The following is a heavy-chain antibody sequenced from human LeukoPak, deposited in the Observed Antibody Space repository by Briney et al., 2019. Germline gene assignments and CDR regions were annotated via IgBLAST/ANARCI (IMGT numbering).Heavy chain of an antibody. CDR1: GGSISSSSYY. CDR3: ARQFYCSSTSCPNWFDP. Sequence: PSETLSLTCTVSGGSISSSSYYWGWIRQPPGKGLEWIGSIYHSGSTYYNPSLKSRVTISVDTSKNQFSLKLSSVTAADTAVYYCARQFYCSSTSCPNWFDPWGQGTLVTVSS. J-gene: IGHJ5*02. CDR2: IYHSGST. V-gene: IGHV4-39*01. D-gene: IGHD2-2*01.